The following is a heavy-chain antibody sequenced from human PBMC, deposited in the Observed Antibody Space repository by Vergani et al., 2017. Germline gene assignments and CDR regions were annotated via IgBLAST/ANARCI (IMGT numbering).Heavy chain of an antibody. D-gene: IGHD1/OR15-1a*01. V-gene: IGHV4-59*01. J-gene: IGHJ4*02. CDR1: GGSISSYY. Sequence: QVQLQESGPGLVKPSETLSLTCTVSGGSISSYYWSWIRQPPGKGLEWVGYIYYSGSTNYNPSLKSRVTISVDTSKNQFSLKLSSLTAADTAVYYCARDRRCEHGFDYWGQGTLVTVSS. CDR3: ARDRRCEHGFDY. CDR2: IYYSGST.